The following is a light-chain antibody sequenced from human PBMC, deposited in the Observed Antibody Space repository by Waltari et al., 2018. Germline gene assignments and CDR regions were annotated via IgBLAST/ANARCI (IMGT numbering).Light chain of an antibody. CDR2: GTN. Sequence: QSGLTQPPSMSGAPGQRVTISCTGCRSNLGAGHAVHWYQVYPGTAPKLLIYGTNIRPSGVPDRFSGSMSDTSASLAIGGLQAEDEADYYCQSFDIRLSGGVVFGGGTKVTVL. CDR1: RSNLGAGHA. V-gene: IGLV1-40*01. CDR3: QSFDIRLSGGVV. J-gene: IGLJ2*01.